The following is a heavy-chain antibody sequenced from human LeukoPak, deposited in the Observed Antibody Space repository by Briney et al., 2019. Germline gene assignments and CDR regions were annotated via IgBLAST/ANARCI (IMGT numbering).Heavy chain of an antibody. CDR2: ISGSGGST. CDR3: AKDSPVLHY. V-gene: IGHV3-23*01. Sequence: GGSLRLSCAASGFTFSSYAMSWVRQAPGKGLEWVSAISGSGGSTYYADSVKGRFTVSRDTSKNTLFLQMNSLRVEDTAVYYCAKDSPVLHYWGQGTLVTVSS. CDR1: GFTFSSYA. J-gene: IGHJ4*02.